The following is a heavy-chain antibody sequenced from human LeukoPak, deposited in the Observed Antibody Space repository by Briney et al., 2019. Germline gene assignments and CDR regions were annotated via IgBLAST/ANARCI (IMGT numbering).Heavy chain of an antibody. J-gene: IGHJ4*02. CDR2: INSDESNT. CDR1: GFTSSTYW. V-gene: IGHV3-74*01. CDR3: ARLWDSSSSRHFDY. D-gene: IGHD6-6*01. Sequence: GGSLRLSCAASGFTSSTYWMHWVRHAPGKGLVWVSHINSDESNTNYADSVKGRFTISRDNAKNTLYLQMNNLRAEDTAVYFCARLWDSSSSRHFDYWGQGTLVTVSS.